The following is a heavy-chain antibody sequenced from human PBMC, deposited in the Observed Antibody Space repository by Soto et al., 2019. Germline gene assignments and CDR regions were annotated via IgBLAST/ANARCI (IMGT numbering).Heavy chain of an antibody. CDR1: GFTFENFG. J-gene: IGHJ5*02. V-gene: IGHV3-23*01. D-gene: IGHD1-26*01. Sequence: GGSLRLSCAASGFTFENFGMSWVRQAPGKGLEWISSISGSGLNKYYADSVKGRFTISRDNSKNTVYLELSNLRAEDTTVYHCAKNQGVELVPLATVDWFDPWGQGSVVTVSS. CDR2: ISGSGLNK. CDR3: AKNQGVELVPLATVDWFDP.